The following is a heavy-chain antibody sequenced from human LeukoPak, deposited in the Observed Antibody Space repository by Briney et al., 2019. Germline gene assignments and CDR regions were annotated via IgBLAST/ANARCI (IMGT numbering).Heavy chain of an antibody. D-gene: IGHD1-14*01. CDR2: ISAYNGNT. Sequence: ASVKVSCKASGYTFTSYGISWVRQAPGQGLEWMGWISAYNGNTNYAQKLQGRVTMTTNTSTSTAYMELRSLRSDDTAVYYCAXXISVGSWFDPWGQGTLVTVSS. CDR3: AXXISVGSWFDP. J-gene: IGHJ5*02. CDR1: GYTFTSYG. V-gene: IGHV1-18*01.